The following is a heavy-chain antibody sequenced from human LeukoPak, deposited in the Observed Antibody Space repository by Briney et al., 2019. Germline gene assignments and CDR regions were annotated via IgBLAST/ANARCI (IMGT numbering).Heavy chain of an antibody. Sequence: KTGGSLRLSCAASGFTFSVHYMSWIRQAPGKGLQWISYISNDGTKTYYADSVRGRFTISRDNGKNLVYLQMNSLRVEGTAVYYCARVFSHWGWPGGYYFDYWGQGSLVTVSS. D-gene: IGHD3-16*01. CDR2: ISNDGTKT. CDR1: GFTFSVHY. CDR3: ARVFSHWGWPGGYYFDY. J-gene: IGHJ4*02. V-gene: IGHV3-11*04.